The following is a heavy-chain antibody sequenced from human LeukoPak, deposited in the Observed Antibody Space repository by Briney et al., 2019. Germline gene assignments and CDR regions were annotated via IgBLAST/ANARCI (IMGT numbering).Heavy chain of an antibody. V-gene: IGHV4-39*01. Sequence: SETLSLTCTVARTSISGSRYYWGWIRQPPGKGLEWIGNFYSGGSTYYNPSLKSRFRISVDTSKNQFSLSLTSVTATDTAVYYCASFGYINGGLFDYWGQGTLVTVSS. CDR3: ASFGYINGGLFDY. D-gene: IGHD5-18*01. CDR1: RTSISGSRYY. CDR2: FYSGGST. J-gene: IGHJ4*02.